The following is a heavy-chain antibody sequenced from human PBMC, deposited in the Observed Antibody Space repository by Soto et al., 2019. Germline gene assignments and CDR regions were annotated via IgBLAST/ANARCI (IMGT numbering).Heavy chain of an antibody. D-gene: IGHD3-3*02. Sequence: PSETLSLTCTVSGGSISSYYWSWIRQPPGKGLEWIGYIYYSGSTNYNPPLKSRVTISVDTSKNQFSLKLSSVTAADTAVYYCARHFLNWFDPWGRGTLVTVSS. CDR1: GGSISSYY. CDR2: IYYSGST. J-gene: IGHJ5*02. V-gene: IGHV4-59*01. CDR3: ARHFLNWFDP.